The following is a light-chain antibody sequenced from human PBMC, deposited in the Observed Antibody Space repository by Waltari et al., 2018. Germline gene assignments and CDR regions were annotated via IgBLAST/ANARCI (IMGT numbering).Light chain of an antibody. CDR2: GAS. CDR3: QQYNNWPPIT. J-gene: IGKJ5*01. Sequence: EIVMTQSPATLSVSPGERATLSCRASQSVSSNLAWYQQKPGQAPRPLTYGASTRATGIPARFSGSGSVTEFTLTISSLQSEDFAVYYCQQYNNWPPITFGQGTRLEIK. V-gene: IGKV3-15*01. CDR1: QSVSSN.